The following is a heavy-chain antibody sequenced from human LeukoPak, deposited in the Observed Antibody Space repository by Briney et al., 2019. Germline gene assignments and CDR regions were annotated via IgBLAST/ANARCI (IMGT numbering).Heavy chain of an antibody. D-gene: IGHD3-10*01. Sequence: SGGSLRLSCAASGFTFSSYAMSWVRQAPGKGLEWVSAISGSGGSTYYADSVKGRFTISRDNSKNTLYLQMNSLRAEDTAVYYCAKASPAVLWFGELFSWFDPWGQGTLVTVSS. CDR2: ISGSGGST. CDR3: AKASPAVLWFGELFSWFDP. J-gene: IGHJ5*02. V-gene: IGHV3-23*01. CDR1: GFTFSSYA.